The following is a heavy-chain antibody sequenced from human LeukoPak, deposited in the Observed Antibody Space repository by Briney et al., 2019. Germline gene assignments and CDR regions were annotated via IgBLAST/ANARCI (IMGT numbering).Heavy chain of an antibody. V-gene: IGHV1-2*02. J-gene: IGHJ5*02. Sequence: WASVKVSCKASGYTFTGYYMHWVRLAPGQGLEWMGWINPNSGGTNYAQKFQGRVTMTRDTSISTAYMELSRLRSDDTAVYYCASQLTRITGTTGPLNDPYPWGQGTLVTVSS. CDR3: ASQLTRITGTTGPLNDPYP. CDR1: GYTFTGYY. CDR2: INPNSGGT. D-gene: IGHD1-20*01.